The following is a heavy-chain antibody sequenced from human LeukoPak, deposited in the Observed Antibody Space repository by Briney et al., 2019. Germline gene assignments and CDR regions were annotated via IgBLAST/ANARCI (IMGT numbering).Heavy chain of an antibody. CDR1: GFTFNYYP. D-gene: IGHD5-18*01. J-gene: IGHJ4*02. V-gene: IGHV3-23*01. Sequence: GGSLRLSCAASGFTFNYYPMSWVRQAPGKGLEWVSGISDNEGTTYYTDSVKGRFTISRDNTKNTVYLQMNNLRADDTAVYFCARHDSFIPYWGQGTLVTVSS. CDR2: ISDNEGTT. CDR3: ARHDSFIPY.